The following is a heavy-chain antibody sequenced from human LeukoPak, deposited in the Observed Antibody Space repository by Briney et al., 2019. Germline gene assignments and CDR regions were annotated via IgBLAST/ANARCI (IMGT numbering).Heavy chain of an antibody. J-gene: IGHJ4*02. V-gene: IGHV3-23*01. CDR2: ISGSGGST. CDR3: AKAYYDSSGYYPSFDY. D-gene: IGHD3-22*01. CDR1: GFNFSSYA. Sequence: GGSLRLSCAASGFNFSSYAMSWVRQVPGKGLEWVSAISGSGGSTYYADSVKGRFTISRDNSKNTLYLQMNSLRAEDTAVYYCAKAYYDSSGYYPSFDYWGQGTLVTVSS.